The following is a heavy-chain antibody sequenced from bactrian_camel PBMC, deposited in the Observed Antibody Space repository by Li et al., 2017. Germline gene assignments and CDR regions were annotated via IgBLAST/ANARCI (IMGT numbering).Heavy chain of an antibody. CDR1: GFTFSSSA. Sequence: VQLVESGGGLVQPGGSLRLSCAASGFTFSSSAMSWVRRAPGKGLEWVSAVNIGGRGTDYSESVKGRFTISRDNAKNTVYLQMNSLKPEDTAMYYCAAARRSGGGCFDSLASGDWGQGTQVTVS. V-gene: IGHV3S40*01. CDR2: VNIGGRGT. J-gene: IGHJ4*01. D-gene: IGHD7*01. CDR3: AAARRSGGGCFDSLASGD.